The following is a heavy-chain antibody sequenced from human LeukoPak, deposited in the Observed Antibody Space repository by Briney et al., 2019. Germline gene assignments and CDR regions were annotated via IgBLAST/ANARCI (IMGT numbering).Heavy chain of an antibody. D-gene: IGHD5-12*01. V-gene: IGHV1-2*06. J-gene: IGHJ5*02. Sequence: ASVKVSCKASGYTFTGYYMHWVRQAPGQGLECMGRINPNSGGTNYAQKFQGRVTMTRDTSISTAYMELSRLRSDDTAVYYCARESGYSGYDGWFDPWGQGTLVTVSS. CDR2: INPNSGGT. CDR3: ARESGYSGYDGWFDP. CDR1: GYTFTGYY.